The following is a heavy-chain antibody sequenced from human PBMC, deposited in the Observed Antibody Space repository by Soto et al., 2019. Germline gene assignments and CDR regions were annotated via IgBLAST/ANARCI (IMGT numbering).Heavy chain of an antibody. CDR2: IIPIFGTA. Sequence: QVQLVQSGAEVKKPGSSVKVSCKASGGTFSSYAISWVRQAPGQGLEWMGGIIPIFGTANYAQKFQGRVTMTADESTSTAEMELSSLRSEDTAVYYCARLVYYDFWRGPAVDYWGQGTLVTVSS. V-gene: IGHV1-69*12. D-gene: IGHD3-3*01. CDR1: GGTFSSYA. CDR3: ARLVYYDFWRGPAVDY. J-gene: IGHJ4*02.